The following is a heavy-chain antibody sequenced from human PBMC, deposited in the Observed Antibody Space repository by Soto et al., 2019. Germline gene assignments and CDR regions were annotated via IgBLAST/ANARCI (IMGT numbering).Heavy chain of an antibody. Sequence: EVQLVESGGGLVQPGGSLRLSCAASGFTFSYYWMIWVRQAPGKGLEWVANIKQDGIVNFYVDSVKVRFNISRDNAKNSRYVQMNSLRAGDTAVCYCAMVASLAGHDCGKGTVVTVSS. J-gene: IGHJ4*02. CDR2: IKQDGIVN. CDR3: AMVASLAGHD. D-gene: IGHD6-19*01. CDR1: GFTFSYYW. V-gene: IGHV3-7*01.